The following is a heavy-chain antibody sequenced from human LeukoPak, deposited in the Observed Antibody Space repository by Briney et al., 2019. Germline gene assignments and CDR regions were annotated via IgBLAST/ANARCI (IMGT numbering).Heavy chain of an antibody. V-gene: IGHV1-18*01. Sequence: GASVKVSCKASGYTFTSYGISWVRQAPGQGPEWMGWISAYNGNTNYAQKLQGRVTMTTDTSTSTAYMELRSLRSDDTAVYYCGRAADSGSYYNSGFDYWGQGTLVTVSS. CDR3: GRAADSGSYYNSGFDY. J-gene: IGHJ4*02. CDR1: GYTFTSYG. CDR2: ISAYNGNT. D-gene: IGHD3-10*01.